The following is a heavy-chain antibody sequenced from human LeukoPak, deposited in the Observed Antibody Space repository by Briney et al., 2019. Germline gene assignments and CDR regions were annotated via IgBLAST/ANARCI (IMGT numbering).Heavy chain of an antibody. J-gene: IGHJ5*02. Sequence: ASVKVSCKASGYTFTGYYMHWVRQAPGQGLEWMGWINPNSGGTNYAQKFQGRVTMTRDMSISTAYMELSRLRSDDTAVYYCARSIAARRDWFDPWGQGTLVTVSS. CDR2: INPNSGGT. CDR3: ARSIAARRDWFDP. V-gene: IGHV1-2*02. D-gene: IGHD6-6*01. CDR1: GYTFTGYY.